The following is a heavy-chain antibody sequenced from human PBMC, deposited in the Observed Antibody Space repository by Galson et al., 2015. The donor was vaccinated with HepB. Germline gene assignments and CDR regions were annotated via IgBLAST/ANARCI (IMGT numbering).Heavy chain of an antibody. Sequence: SLRLSCAASGFTFSSYGIHWVRQAPGKGLEWVAVISYDGSNKYYADSVKGRFTISRDNSKNTLYLQMNSLRAEDTAVYYCARGFCTSGVCPLMDIWGQGTMVTVSS. CDR2: ISYDGSNK. CDR3: ARGFCTSGVCPLMDI. V-gene: IGHV3-30*03. D-gene: IGHD2-8*01. J-gene: IGHJ3*02. CDR1: GFTFSSYG.